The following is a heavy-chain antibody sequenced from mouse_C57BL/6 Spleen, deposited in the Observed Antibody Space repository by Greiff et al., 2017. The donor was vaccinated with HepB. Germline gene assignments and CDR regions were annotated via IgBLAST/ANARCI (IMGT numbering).Heavy chain of an antibody. Sequence: VQLKESGPELVKPGASVKMSCKASGYTFTDYNMHWVKQSHGKSLEWIGYINPNNGGTSYNQKFKGKATLTVNKSSSTAYMELRSLTSEDSAVYYCARGGYYYGSSHWYFDVWGTGTTVTVSS. CDR3: ARGGYYYGSSHWYFDV. V-gene: IGHV1-22*01. CDR1: GYTFTDYN. J-gene: IGHJ1*03. D-gene: IGHD1-1*01. CDR2: INPNNGGT.